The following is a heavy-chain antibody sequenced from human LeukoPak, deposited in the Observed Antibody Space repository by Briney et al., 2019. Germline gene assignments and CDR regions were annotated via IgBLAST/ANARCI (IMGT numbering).Heavy chain of an antibody. J-gene: IGHJ4*02. CDR2: IYTSGST. Sequence: SETLSLTCTVSGGSISSYYWSWIRQPAGKGLEWIGRIYTSGSTNYNPSLKSRVTMSVDTSKNQFSLKLSSVTAADTAVYYCAREEDYGSGRNPLDYWGQGTLVTVSS. D-gene: IGHD3-10*01. CDR1: GGSISSYY. CDR3: AREEDYGSGRNPLDY. V-gene: IGHV4-4*07.